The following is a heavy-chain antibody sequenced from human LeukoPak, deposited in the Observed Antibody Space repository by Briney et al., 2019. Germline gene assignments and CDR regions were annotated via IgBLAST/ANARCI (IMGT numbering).Heavy chain of an antibody. J-gene: IGHJ4*02. Sequence: PGRSLRLSCAASGFTFSSYGMHWVRQAPGKGLEWVAVISYDGNNKYYADSVKGRFTISRDNSKNTLYLQMNSLRAEDTAVYYCAKENGSYFDYWGQGTLVTVSS. V-gene: IGHV3-30*18. CDR2: ISYDGNNK. CDR1: GFTFSSYG. CDR3: AKENGSYFDY. D-gene: IGHD1-26*01.